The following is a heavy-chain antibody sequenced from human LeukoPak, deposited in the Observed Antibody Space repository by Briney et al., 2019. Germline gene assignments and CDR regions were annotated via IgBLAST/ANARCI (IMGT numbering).Heavy chain of an antibody. CDR1: GFTFSNYG. V-gene: IGHV3-30*03. D-gene: IGHD2-15*01. J-gene: IGHJ4*02. CDR3: ARDPRRVAAILGFCFDY. CDR2: ISYDGTNK. Sequence: PGASLILSCAASGFTFSNYGMHWVRQARGKGLEWVAVISYDGTNKYYPESVKDRITISRDNSKKTLYLQMNSLSAEDTAVYYCARDPRRVAAILGFCFDYWGQGILVTVSS.